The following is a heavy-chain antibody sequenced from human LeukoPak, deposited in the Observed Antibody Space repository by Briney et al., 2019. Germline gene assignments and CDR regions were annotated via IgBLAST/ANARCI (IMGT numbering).Heavy chain of an antibody. V-gene: IGHV4-59*01. CDR2: IYYSGST. J-gene: IGHJ4*02. CDR1: GGSISNYS. CDR3: ARGPYSSKWYPFLDY. D-gene: IGHD6-13*01. Sequence: SETLSLTCTVSGGSISNYSWNWIRQPPGKGLEWIGYIYYSGSTNNNPSLKSRVTISVDSSKNQFSLDLSSVTAADTAVYYCARGPYSSKWYPFLDYWGQGTLVTVSS.